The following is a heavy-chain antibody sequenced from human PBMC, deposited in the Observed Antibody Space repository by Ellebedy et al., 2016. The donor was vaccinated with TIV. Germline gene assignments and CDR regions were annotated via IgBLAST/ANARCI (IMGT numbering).Heavy chain of an antibody. CDR2: IYQDGSDQ. V-gene: IGHV3-7*01. CDR1: GFSFRSYW. J-gene: IGHJ5*02. D-gene: IGHD4-17*01. CDR3: ARRGSYGDYAVQVNSWFDT. Sequence: GESLKISCAASGFSFRSYWMSWVRQAPRKGLEWVANIYQDGSDQYYADSVKGRFTISRDNANKSLFLQMNSLRVDDTAVYYCARRGSYGDYAVQVNSWFDTWGQGTLVSVSS.